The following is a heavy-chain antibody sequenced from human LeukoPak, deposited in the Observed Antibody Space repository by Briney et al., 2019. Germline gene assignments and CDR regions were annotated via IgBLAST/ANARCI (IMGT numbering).Heavy chain of an antibody. CDR3: AREISADSSGYYYDYWYFDL. CDR2: IIPIFGTA. V-gene: IGHV1-69*05. D-gene: IGHD3-22*01. CDR1: GGTFSSYA. Sequence: SVKVSCKASGGTFSSYAISWVRQAPGQGLEWMGRIIPIFGTANYAQKFQGRVTITTDESTSTAYMELSSLRSEDTAVYYCAREISADSSGYYYDYWYFDLWGRSTLVTVSS. J-gene: IGHJ2*01.